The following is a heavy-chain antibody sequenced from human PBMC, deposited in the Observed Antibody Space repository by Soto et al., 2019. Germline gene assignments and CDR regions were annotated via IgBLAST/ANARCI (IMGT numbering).Heavy chain of an antibody. D-gene: IGHD5-12*01. CDR1: GGTFSSYA. J-gene: IGHJ3*02. Sequence: ASVKVSCKASGGTFSSYAISWVRQAPGQGLEWMGGIIPIFGTANYAQKFQGRVTITADESTSTAYMELSSLRSEDTAVYYCARGLVEMATIHDAFDIWGQGTMVTVSS. CDR3: ARGLVEMATIHDAFDI. CDR2: IIPIFGTA. V-gene: IGHV1-69*13.